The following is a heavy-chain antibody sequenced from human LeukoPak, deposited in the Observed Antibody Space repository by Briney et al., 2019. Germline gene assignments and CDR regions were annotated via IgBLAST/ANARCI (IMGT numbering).Heavy chain of an antibody. D-gene: IGHD6-13*01. CDR3: ARPYSSWYYYFDY. V-gene: IGHV4-39*01. CDR2: IYYSGST. CDR1: GGSIGSSSYY. J-gene: IGHJ4*02. Sequence: SETLSLTCTVSGGSIGSSSYYWGWIRQPPGKGLEWIGSIYYSGSTYYNPSLKSRVTISVDTSKNQFSLKLSSVAAADTAVYYCARPYSSWYYYFDYWGQGTLVTVSS.